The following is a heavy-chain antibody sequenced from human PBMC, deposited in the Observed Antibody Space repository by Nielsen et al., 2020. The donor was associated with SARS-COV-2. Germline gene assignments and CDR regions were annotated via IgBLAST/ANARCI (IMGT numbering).Heavy chain of an antibody. CDR3: ARDVGSWYYYGMDV. J-gene: IGHJ6*02. V-gene: IGHV3-7*03. Sequence: ETLSLTCAVYGGSFSGYYWSWIRQPPGKGLEWVANIKQDGSEKYYVDSVKGRFTISRDNAKNSLYLQMNSLRAEDTAVYYCARDVGSWYYYGMDVWGQGTTVTVSS. CDR2: IKQDGSEK. CDR1: GGSFSGYY. D-gene: IGHD6-13*01.